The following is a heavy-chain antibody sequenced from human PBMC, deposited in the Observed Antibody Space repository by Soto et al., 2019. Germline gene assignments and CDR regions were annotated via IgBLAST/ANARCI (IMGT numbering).Heavy chain of an antibody. Sequence: ASVKVSCKASGYTFTSYGISWVRQAPGQGLEWMGWISAYNGNTNYAQKLQGRATMTTDTSTSTAYMELRSLRSDDTAVYYCARGGLRYFDWLYENGLDYWGQGTLVTVSS. CDR1: GYTFTSYG. V-gene: IGHV1-18*04. D-gene: IGHD3-9*01. CDR3: ARGGLRYFDWLYENGLDY. J-gene: IGHJ4*02. CDR2: ISAYNGNT.